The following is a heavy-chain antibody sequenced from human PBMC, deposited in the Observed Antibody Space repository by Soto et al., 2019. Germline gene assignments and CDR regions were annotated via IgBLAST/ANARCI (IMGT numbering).Heavy chain of an antibody. Sequence: PWGSLRLSCAASGFTFSSCSMNWVRQAPGRGLEWVSYISSTSSTIYYADSVKGRFTISRDNAKNSLYLQMNSLRDEDTAVYYCTTYSSGSDYFDYWGQGTLVTVSS. CDR2: ISSTSSTI. CDR1: GFTFSSCS. V-gene: IGHV3-48*02. J-gene: IGHJ4*02. D-gene: IGHD6-19*01. CDR3: TTYSSGSDYFDY.